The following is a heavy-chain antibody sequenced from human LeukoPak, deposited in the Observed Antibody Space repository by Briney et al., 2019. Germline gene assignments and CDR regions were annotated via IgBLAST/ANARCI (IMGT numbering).Heavy chain of an antibody. CDR3: ARLHYGGNYGYYYYYMDV. J-gene: IGHJ6*03. CDR1: GGSISSGGYS. D-gene: IGHD4-23*01. V-gene: IGHV4-30-2*03. CDR2: IYYSGST. Sequence: SQTLSLTCAVSGGSISSGGYSWSWIRQPPGKGLEWIGYIYYSGSTYYNPSLKSRVTISVDTSKNQFSLKLSSVTAADTAVYYCARLHYGGNYGYYYYYMDVWGQGTLVTVSS.